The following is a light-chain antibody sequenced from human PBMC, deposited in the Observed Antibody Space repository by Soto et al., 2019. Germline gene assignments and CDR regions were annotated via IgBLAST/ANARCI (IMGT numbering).Light chain of an antibody. V-gene: IGLV2-8*01. CDR2: EVN. Sequence: QSALTQPPSASGSPRQSVTISCTGTSSDVGGYNYVSWYQQHPGKAPKLLIYEVNKRPSGVPDRFSGSKSGNTASLTVSGLQAEDEADYYCSSYAGSSNLVFGGGTKLTVL. J-gene: IGLJ3*02. CDR3: SSYAGSSNLV. CDR1: SSDVGGYNY.